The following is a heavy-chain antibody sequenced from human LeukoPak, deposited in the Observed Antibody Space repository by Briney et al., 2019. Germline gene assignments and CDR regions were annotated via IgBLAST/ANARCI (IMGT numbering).Heavy chain of an antibody. Sequence: PSETLSLTCTASGGSISNYHWSWIRQPAGKGLEWIGRIQASGTTKYNSSLESRVTMSVDTSKNQFSLKVTSVTAADTAVYYCARRFPGGYGDYFDYWGQGLLVTVST. CDR1: GGSISNYH. J-gene: IGHJ4*02. V-gene: IGHV4-4*07. CDR2: IQASGTT. CDR3: ARRFPGGYGDYFDY. D-gene: IGHD4-17*01.